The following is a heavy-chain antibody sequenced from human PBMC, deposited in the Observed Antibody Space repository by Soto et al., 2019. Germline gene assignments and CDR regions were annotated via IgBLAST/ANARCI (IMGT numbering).Heavy chain of an antibody. J-gene: IGHJ4*02. V-gene: IGHV3-73*01. Sequence: GGSLRLSCAASGFTFSDSAMHWVRQASGKGLQWVGRIRSKPNNYATAYDESVKGRFTISRDDSKNTAYLQMNSLKIEDTAIYYCTRHAVDYWGQGTLVTVS. CDR1: GFTFSDSA. CDR3: TRHAVDY. D-gene: IGHD6-19*01. CDR2: IRSKPNNYAT.